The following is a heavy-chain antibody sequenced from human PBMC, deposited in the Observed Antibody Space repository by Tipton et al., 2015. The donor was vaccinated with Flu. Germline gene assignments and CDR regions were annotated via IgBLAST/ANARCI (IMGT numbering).Heavy chain of an antibody. CDR1: GGSISHYY. Sequence: TLSLTCTVSGGSISHYYWSWIRQSPGKGLEWIGYIYYSGSTNYNPSLKSRVTISVDASKSQFSLKLSSVTAADTAVYYCARGWQWLADAFDSWGQGTLVTVSS. CDR2: IYYSGST. J-gene: IGHJ4*02. D-gene: IGHD6-19*01. V-gene: IGHV4-59*08. CDR3: ARGWQWLADAFDS.